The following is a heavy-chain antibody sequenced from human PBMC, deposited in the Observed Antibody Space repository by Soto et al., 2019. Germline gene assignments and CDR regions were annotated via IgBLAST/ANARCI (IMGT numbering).Heavy chain of an antibody. CDR2: ISGSGGST. CDR1: GFTFSSYA. V-gene: IGHV3-23*01. Sequence: GGSLRLSCAASGFTFSSYAMSWVRQAPGGGLEYVSSISGSGGSTYYADSVKGRFTISRDNSKNTLYLQINSLRAEDTAVYYCAKASYDILTGYSPDYWGQGTLVTVSS. CDR3: AKASYDILTGYSPDY. J-gene: IGHJ4*02. D-gene: IGHD3-9*01.